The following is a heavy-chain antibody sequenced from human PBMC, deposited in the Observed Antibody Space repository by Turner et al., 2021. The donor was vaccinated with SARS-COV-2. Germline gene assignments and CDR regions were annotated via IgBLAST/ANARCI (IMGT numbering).Heavy chain of an antibody. Sequence: QVQLVQSGAEMKKPGASVKVSCKVSGYTLTELSMHWVRQAPGKGLEWMGGFDPEDGETIYAKKFQGRVTMTEDTSTDTAYMELSSLRSEDTAVYYCATGVAVTGTPSAYYYYYGMDVWGQGTTVTVSS. CDR2: FDPEDGET. CDR3: ATGVAVTGTPSAYYYYYGMDV. V-gene: IGHV1-24*01. J-gene: IGHJ6*02. CDR1: GYTLTELS. D-gene: IGHD6-19*01.